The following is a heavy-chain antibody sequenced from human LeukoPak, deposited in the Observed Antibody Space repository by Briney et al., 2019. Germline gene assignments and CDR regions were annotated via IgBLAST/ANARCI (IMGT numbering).Heavy chain of an antibody. Sequence: ASVKVSCKASGYTFTSYGISWVRQAPGQWLEWMGWISAYNGNTNYAQKLQGRVTMTTDTSTSTAYMELRSLRSDDTAVYYCATGIGSEEYYYYGMDVWGQGTTVTVSS. J-gene: IGHJ6*02. V-gene: IGHV1-18*01. CDR2: ISAYNGNT. D-gene: IGHD6-25*01. CDR3: ATGIGSEEYYYYGMDV. CDR1: GYTFTSYG.